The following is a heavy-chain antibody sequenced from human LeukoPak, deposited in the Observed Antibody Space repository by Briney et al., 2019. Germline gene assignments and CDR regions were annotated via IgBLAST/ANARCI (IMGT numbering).Heavy chain of an antibody. Sequence: GGSLRLSCAASGFTFSTYVMSWVRQAPGKGLEWVSTLSGSGGRTYYADSVKGRFTISRHDSMNTLYLQMNSLRAEDTAVYYCAKSYSSGWYYFDYWGQGTLVTVSS. CDR2: LSGSGGRT. D-gene: IGHD6-19*01. CDR1: GFTFSTYV. V-gene: IGHV3-23*01. J-gene: IGHJ4*02. CDR3: AKSYSSGWYYFDY.